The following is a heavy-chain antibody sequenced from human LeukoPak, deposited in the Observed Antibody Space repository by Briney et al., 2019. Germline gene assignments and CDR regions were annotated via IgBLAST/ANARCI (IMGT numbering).Heavy chain of an antibody. CDR1: GGSFSGYY. V-gene: IGHV4-34*01. CDR3: ARGLDLEWLCPPFYY. Sequence: SETLSLTCAVYGGSFSGYYWSWIRQPPGKGLEWIGEINHSGSTNYNPSLKSRVTISVDTSKNQFSLKLSSVTAADTAVYYCARGLDLEWLCPPFYYWGQGALVTVSS. D-gene: IGHD3-3*01. CDR2: INHSGST. J-gene: IGHJ4*01.